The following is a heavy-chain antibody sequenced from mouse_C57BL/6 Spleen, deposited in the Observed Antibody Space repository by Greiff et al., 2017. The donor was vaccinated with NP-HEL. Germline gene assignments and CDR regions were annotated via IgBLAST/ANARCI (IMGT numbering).Heavy chain of an antibody. CDR3: ARGSTVVARDWYFDV. CDR1: GYTFTSYW. V-gene: IGHV1-59*01. J-gene: IGHJ1*03. Sequence: VQLQQPGAELVRPGTSVKLSCKASGYTFTSYWMHWVKQRPGQGLEWIGVIDPSDSYTNYNQKFKGKATLTVDTSSSTAYMQLSSLTSEDSAVYYCARGSTVVARDWYFDVWGTGTTVTVSS. CDR2: IDPSDSYT. D-gene: IGHD1-1*01.